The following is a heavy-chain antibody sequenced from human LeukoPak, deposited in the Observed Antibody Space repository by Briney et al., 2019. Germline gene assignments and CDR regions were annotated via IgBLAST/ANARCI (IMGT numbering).Heavy chain of an antibody. CDR3: LRHSGTYG. D-gene: IGHD1-26*01. CDR1: GFTFSSYG. Sequence: GGSLRLSCAASGFTFSSYGMHWVRQAPGKGLEWVALIWYDGSNKYYADSVKGRFTISRDNSKNTLYLQMNSLRAEDTAIYYCLRHSGTYGWGQGTLVTVAS. J-gene: IGHJ4*02. V-gene: IGHV3-33*01. CDR2: IWYDGSNK.